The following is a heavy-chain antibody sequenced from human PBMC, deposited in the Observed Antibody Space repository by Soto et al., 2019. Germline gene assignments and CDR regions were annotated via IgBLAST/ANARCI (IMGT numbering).Heavy chain of an antibody. D-gene: IGHD1-1*01. V-gene: IGHV4-59*01. J-gene: IGHJ3*02. CDR2: IYYSGST. CDR1: GGSISSYY. CDR3: ARDTTSRTRAFET. Sequence: SETLSLTCTVSGGSISSYYWSWIRQPPGKGPEWIGYIYYSGSTNYNPSLKSRVTISVDTSKNQFSLKLSSVTAADTAVYYCARDTTSRTRAFETWGQGTMVT.